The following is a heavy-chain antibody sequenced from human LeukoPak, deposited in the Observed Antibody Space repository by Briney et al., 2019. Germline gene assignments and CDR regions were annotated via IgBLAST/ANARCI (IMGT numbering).Heavy chain of an antibody. V-gene: IGHV1-18*01. Sequence: ASVKVSCKASGYTFASSGISWVRQATGQGLEWMGRMNPHNGNTDYKQKLQGRVTMTTDTSTSTAYMELRSLRSDDTAVYYCARDRDRVGKRPSDYWGQGTLVTVSS. CDR2: MNPHNGNT. J-gene: IGHJ4*02. D-gene: IGHD1-1*01. CDR1: GYTFASSG. CDR3: ARDRDRVGKRPSDY.